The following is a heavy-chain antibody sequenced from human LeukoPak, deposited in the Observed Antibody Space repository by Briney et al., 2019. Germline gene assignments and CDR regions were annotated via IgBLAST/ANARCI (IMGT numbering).Heavy chain of an antibody. J-gene: IGHJ2*01. CDR3: ARRRLIPGTRYYYWYSDL. V-gene: IGHV4-39*07. CDR1: GGSISSSSYY. D-gene: IGHD1-14*01. Sequence: SETLSLTRTVSGGSISSSSYYWGWIRQPPGKGLEWIGSIYYSGSTYYNPSLKSRVTISIDTSKNQFSLKLSSVTAADTAVYYCARRRLIPGTRYYYWYSDLWGRGTLVTVSS. CDR2: IYYSGST.